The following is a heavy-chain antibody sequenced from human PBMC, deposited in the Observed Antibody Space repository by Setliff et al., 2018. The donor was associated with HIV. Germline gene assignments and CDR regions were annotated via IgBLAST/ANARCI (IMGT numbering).Heavy chain of an antibody. CDR3: AKCSEMLGTPATSSGYYCGWFDP. CDR1: GYSFRNYD. Sequence: ASVKVSCKASGYSFRNYDLNWVRQAPGQGLEWMGWISAYNGKTLYAQKFQGRVTMTTDTSTNTAYMDLRSLRSDDTAVYYCAKCSEMLGTPATSSGYYCGWFDPWGQGTLVTVSS. CDR2: ISAYNGKT. V-gene: IGHV1-18*01. D-gene: IGHD3-22*01. J-gene: IGHJ5*02.